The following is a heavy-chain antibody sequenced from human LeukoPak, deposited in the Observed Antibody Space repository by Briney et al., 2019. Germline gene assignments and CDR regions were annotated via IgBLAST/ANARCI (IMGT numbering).Heavy chain of an antibody. J-gene: IGHJ4*02. V-gene: IGHV3-13*01. Sequence: GGSLRLSCAASGFTFSSYDMHWVRQATGKGLERVSAIGTAGDTYYPGSVKGRFTISRESAKNSLYLQMNSLRAGDTAVYYCARGYDILTGDNYFDYWGQGTLVTVSS. D-gene: IGHD3-9*01. CDR3: ARGYDILTGDNYFDY. CDR2: IGTAGDT. CDR1: GFTFSSYD.